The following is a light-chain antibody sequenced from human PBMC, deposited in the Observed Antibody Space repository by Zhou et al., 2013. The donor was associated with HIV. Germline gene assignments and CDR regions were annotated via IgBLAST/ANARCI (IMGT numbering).Light chain of an antibody. CDR3: QQYDNLPLT. Sequence: DIQMTQSPSSLSASVGDRVTITCRASQGFRDDLGWYQQKPGKAPNRLIYDASNLQTGVPSRFSGSASGTDFTFTISSLHPEDIATYYCQQYDNLPLTFGGGTKVQLK. CDR2: DAS. V-gene: IGKV1-33*01. J-gene: IGKJ4*01. CDR1: QGFRDD.